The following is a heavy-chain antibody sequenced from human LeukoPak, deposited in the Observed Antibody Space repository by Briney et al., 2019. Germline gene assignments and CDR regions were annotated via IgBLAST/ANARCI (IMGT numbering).Heavy chain of an antibody. CDR1: GFTFSSYG. V-gene: IGHV3-23*01. D-gene: IGHD6-13*01. CDR2: ISGSGGST. J-gene: IGHJ4*02. CDR3: AKGEYSSSWYLRLGD. Sequence: GGSLRLSCAASGFTFSSYGMSWVRQAPGKGLEWVSAISGSGGSTYYADSVKGRFTISRDNSKNTLYLQMNSLRAEDTAVYYCAKGEYSSSWYLRLGDWGQGTLVTVSS.